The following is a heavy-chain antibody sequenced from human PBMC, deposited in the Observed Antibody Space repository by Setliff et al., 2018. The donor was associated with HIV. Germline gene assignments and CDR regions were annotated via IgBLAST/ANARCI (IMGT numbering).Heavy chain of an antibody. CDR1: AFSMSSYY. V-gene: IGHV4-59*12. D-gene: IGHD3-9*01. J-gene: IGHJ3*02. CDR3: ARLNDWRHTFDI. CDR2: VYYTGST. Sequence: SETLSLTCSVSAFSMSSYYWSFIRQPPGKGLEWIGCVYYTGSTNYSPSLKSRVTISIDTSKNQFSLRLISMTAADTAVYYCARLNDWRHTFDIWGQGITVTVSS.